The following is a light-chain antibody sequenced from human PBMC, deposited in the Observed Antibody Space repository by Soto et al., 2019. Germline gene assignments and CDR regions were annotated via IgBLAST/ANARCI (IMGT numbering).Light chain of an antibody. CDR2: DSN. J-gene: IGLJ2*01. CDR1: SSNIGNNY. V-gene: IGLV1-51*01. CDR3: ATWDSSLRGVV. Sequence: QSVLTQPPSVSAAPGQKVTISCSGTSSNIGNNYVSWYQQLPGTAPKLLIYDSNKRPSGIPDRFSGSKSGTSATLGITGLQTGDEADYFCATWDSSLRGVVFGGATKVTVL.